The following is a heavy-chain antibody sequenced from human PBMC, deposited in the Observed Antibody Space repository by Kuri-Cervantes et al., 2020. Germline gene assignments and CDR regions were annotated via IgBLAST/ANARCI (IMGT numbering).Heavy chain of an antibody. CDR2: IYPGDSDT. J-gene: IGHJ5*02. D-gene: IGHD2-15*01. CDR1: GYSFTSYW. CDR3: ARHVGSYCSGGSCYFGWFDP. Sequence: GESLKISCKGSGYSFTSYWIGWVRQMPGKGLEWMGIIYPGDSDTRYSPSFQGQVTISADKSISTAYLQWSSLKASDTAMYYCARHVGSYCSGGSCYFGWFDPWGQGTLVTDS. V-gene: IGHV5-51*01.